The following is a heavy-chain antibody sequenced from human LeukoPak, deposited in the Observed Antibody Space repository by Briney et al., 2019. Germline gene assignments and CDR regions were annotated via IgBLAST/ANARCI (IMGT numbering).Heavy chain of an antibody. CDR2: IYHSGST. Sequence: PSQTLSLTCAVSGGPISSGGYSWSWIRQPPGKGLEWIGYIYHSGSTYYNPSLKSRVTISVDRSKNQFSLKLSSVTAADTAVYYCARARLNYYYGMDVWGQGTTVTVSS. CDR1: GGPISSGGYS. J-gene: IGHJ6*02. CDR3: ARARLNYYYGMDV. V-gene: IGHV4-30-2*01.